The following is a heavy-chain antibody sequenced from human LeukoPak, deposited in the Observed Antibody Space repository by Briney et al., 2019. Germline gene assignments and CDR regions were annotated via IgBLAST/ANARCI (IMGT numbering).Heavy chain of an antibody. D-gene: IGHD2-2*01. J-gene: IGHJ4*02. CDR1: AFSFSRYA. CDR3: AKAGPPDTYCSTTSCYDYYFDY. Sequence: GGSLRLSCSGPAFSFSRYAMHWVRQAPGKGLEYVSGISSNGGSTHYADSVKGRFTLSRDNSKNTLYLQMSSLRGEDTGVYYCAKAGPPDTYCSTTSCYDYYFDYRGQGTLVTVSS. CDR2: ISSNGGST. V-gene: IGHV3-64D*09.